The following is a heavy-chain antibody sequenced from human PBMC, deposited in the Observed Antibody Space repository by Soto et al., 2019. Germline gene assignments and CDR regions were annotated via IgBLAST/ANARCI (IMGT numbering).Heavy chain of an antibody. J-gene: IGHJ4*02. Sequence: QVQLQESGPGLVKPSQTLSLTCTVSGDSISNVNYCWSWIRQAPDKGLEWIGHNYDGGSTYNNPSLTGRVTISVDTSKNQFSLQLRFVSAADTAVYYCARGPSGDKVDYWGQGTLVTVSS. CDR1: GDSISNVNYC. CDR3: ARGPSGDKVDY. CDR2: NYDGGST. D-gene: IGHD7-27*01. V-gene: IGHV4-30-4*01.